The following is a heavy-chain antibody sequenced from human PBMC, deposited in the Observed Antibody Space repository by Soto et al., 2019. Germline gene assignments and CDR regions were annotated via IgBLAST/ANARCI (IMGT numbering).Heavy chain of an antibody. J-gene: IGHJ6*02. V-gene: IGHV1-69*13. CDR3: ARRVNGPYFYFGMDV. CDR2: IIPIFGTA. D-gene: IGHD2-8*01. Sequence: SVKVSCKASGGTFSSYAISWVRQAPGQGLEWMGGIIPIFGTANYAQNFQGRVTMTEDASTSTVYMELSSLRSEDTAVYYCARRVNGPYFYFGMDVWGQGTTVTAS. CDR1: GGTFSSYA.